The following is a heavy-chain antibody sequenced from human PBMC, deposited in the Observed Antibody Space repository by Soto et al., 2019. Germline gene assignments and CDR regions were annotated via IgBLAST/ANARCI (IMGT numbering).Heavy chain of an antibody. CDR3: ARGIGYSYGPIDDY. CDR1: GFTFSSYA. V-gene: IGHV3-30-3*01. J-gene: IGHJ4*02. D-gene: IGHD5-18*01. CDR2: ISYDGSNK. Sequence: GGSLRLSCAASGFTFSSYAMHWVRQAPGKGLEWVAVISYDGSNKYYADFVKGRFTISRDNSKNTLYLQMNSLRAEDTAVYYCARGIGYSYGPIDDYWGQGTLVTVSS.